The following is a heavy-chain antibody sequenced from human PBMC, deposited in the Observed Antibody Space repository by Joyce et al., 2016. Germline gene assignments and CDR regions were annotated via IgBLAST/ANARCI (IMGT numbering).Heavy chain of an antibody. CDR3: ARGGLWSGYDDSDY. CDR2: IKPSSGGA. Sequence: QVQLVQSGAEVKKPGAPVKVSCKTSGYTFTGYYIHWVRQAPGQGREWIGRIKPSSGGAKDAQKFQGRVTMTRDTSSSAADLELSRLRSDDTAVYYCARGGLWSGYDDSDYWGQGTLVTVSS. J-gene: IGHJ4*02. V-gene: IGHV1-2*02. CDR1: GYTFTGYY. D-gene: IGHD3-3*01.